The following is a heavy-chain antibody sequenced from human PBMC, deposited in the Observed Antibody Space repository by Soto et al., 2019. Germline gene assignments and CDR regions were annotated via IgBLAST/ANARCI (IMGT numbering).Heavy chain of an antibody. V-gene: IGHV3-23*05. Sequence: EVQVLESGGGLVQPGGSLRLSCAASGFTFRGYAMIWVRQAPGKGLEWVSTIDYTGTSTKYADSVRGRFTISRDNSKNTLYLQMNSLRGEDTAMYYFSPDSSGGEFDCWGQGTLVTVSS. CDR2: IDYTGTST. CDR1: GFTFRGYA. D-gene: IGHD6-19*01. CDR3: SPDSSGGEFDC. J-gene: IGHJ4*02.